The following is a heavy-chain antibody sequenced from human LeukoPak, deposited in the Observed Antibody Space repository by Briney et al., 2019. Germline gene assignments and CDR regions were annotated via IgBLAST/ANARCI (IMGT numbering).Heavy chain of an antibody. Sequence: GASVKVSCKASGGTFSSYAISWVRQAPGQGLEWMGGIIPIFGTANYAQKFQGRVTITADESTSTAYMELSSLRSEDTAVYYCARGRAAALSYYFDYWGQGTLVTVSS. CDR1: GGTFSSYA. CDR3: ARGRAAALSYYFDY. D-gene: IGHD6-13*01. V-gene: IGHV1-69*13. J-gene: IGHJ4*02. CDR2: IIPIFGTA.